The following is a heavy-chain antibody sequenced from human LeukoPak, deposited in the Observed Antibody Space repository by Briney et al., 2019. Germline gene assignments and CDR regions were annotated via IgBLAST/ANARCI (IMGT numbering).Heavy chain of an antibody. CDR3: ASTDTAMGPDAFDI. J-gene: IGHJ3*02. CDR1: GGSISSSSYY. D-gene: IGHD5-18*01. V-gene: IGHV4-39*01. CDR2: IYYSGST. Sequence: PSETLSLTCTVSGGSISSSSYYWGWIRQPPGKGLEWIGSIYYSGSTYHNPSLKSRVTISVDTSKNQFSLKLSSVTAADTAVYYCASTDTAMGPDAFDIWGQGTMVTVSS.